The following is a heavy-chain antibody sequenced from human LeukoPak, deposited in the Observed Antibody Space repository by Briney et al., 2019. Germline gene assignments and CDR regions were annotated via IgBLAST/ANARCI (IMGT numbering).Heavy chain of an antibody. V-gene: IGHV5-51*01. D-gene: IGHD3-3*01. J-gene: IGHJ3*02. Sequence: PGESLKISCKGSGYTFTNSWIGWVRQTPGKGLEWMGIIYPGDSDTRYSPSFQGQVTISADKSISTAYLQWSSLKASDTAMYYCARHYHFWSGYYQLEFAPPDAFDIWGQGTMVTVSS. CDR3: ARHYHFWSGYYQLEFAPPDAFDI. CDR1: GYTFTNSW. CDR2: IYPGDSDT.